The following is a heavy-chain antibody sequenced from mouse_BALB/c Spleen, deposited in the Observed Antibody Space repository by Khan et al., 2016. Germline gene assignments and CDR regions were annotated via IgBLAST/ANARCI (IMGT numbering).Heavy chain of an antibody. Sequence: VQLQESGPELVKPGASVRISCKASGYTFTSYYIHWVKQRPGQGLEWIGWIYPGNVNTKYNEKFKGKATLTADKSSSTAYMQLSSLTSEDSAVYFCARAGLWSNAMDYWGQGTSVTVSS. V-gene: IGHV1S56*01. J-gene: IGHJ4*01. D-gene: IGHD1-1*02. CDR3: ARAGLWSNAMDY. CDR1: GYTFTSYY. CDR2: IYPGNVNT.